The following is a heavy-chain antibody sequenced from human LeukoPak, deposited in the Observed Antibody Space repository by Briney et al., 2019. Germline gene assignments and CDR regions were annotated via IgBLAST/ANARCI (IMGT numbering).Heavy chain of an antibody. D-gene: IGHD5-12*01. CDR2: IYHSGST. Sequence: SEALSLTCAVSGGSISSGGYSWGWVRQPPGEGLEWVGYIYHSGSTYYNPSLQSRVTISLDRSKNQFSLKLSSMTAADTAVYYCASGNTGYDRDSFDIWGQGTMVTVSS. CDR1: GGSISSGGYS. V-gene: IGHV4-30-2*01. J-gene: IGHJ3*02. CDR3: ASGNTGYDRDSFDI.